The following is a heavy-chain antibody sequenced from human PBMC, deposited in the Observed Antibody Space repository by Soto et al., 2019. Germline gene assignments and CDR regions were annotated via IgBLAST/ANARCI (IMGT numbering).Heavy chain of an antibody. CDR3: ARGHSTDCSNGVCSFFYNHEMDV. CDR1: GYSFTDDH. V-gene: IGHV1-2*04. CDR2: INPKSGGT. J-gene: IGHJ6*02. D-gene: IGHD2-8*01. Sequence: ASVKGSCKAAGYSFTDDHIHWGRQAPGQGLEWLGRINPKSGGTSTAQKFQGWVTMTRDRSISTVYMELTRLRSDDTAVYFCARGHSTDCSNGVCSFFYNHEMDVWGQGTTVTVPS.